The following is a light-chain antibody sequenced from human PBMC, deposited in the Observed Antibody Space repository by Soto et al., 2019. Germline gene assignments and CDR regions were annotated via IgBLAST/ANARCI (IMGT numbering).Light chain of an antibody. V-gene: IGKV3-20*01. CDR3: QQYGSSPRT. Sequence: EIVLTQSPATLSLSPGERATLSCRASQSVGRTLAWYQQKPGQAPRLLIYDASDRATGIPARFTGSGSGTDFTLTISRLEPEDFAVYYCQQYGSSPRTFGPGTKVEIK. CDR1: QSVGRT. J-gene: IGKJ1*01. CDR2: DAS.